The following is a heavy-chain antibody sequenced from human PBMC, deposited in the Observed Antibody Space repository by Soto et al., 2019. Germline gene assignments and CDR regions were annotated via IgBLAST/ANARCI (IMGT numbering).Heavy chain of an antibody. V-gene: IGHV3-15*07. CDR2: IKSKTDGGTT. Sequence: GGSLRLSCAASGFTFSNAWMNWVRQAPGKGLEWVGRIKSKTDGGTTDYAAPVKGRFTISRDDSKNTLYLQMNSLKTEDTAVYYCTTGSGVRDDSSYQNYYYGMDVWGQGTTVTVSS. D-gene: IGHD3-22*01. CDR3: TTGSGVRDDSSYQNYYYGMDV. J-gene: IGHJ6*02. CDR1: GFTFSNAW.